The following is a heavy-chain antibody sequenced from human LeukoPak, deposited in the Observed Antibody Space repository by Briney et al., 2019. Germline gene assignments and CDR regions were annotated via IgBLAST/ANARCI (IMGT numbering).Heavy chain of an antibody. V-gene: IGHV1-18*01. CDR3: AREQSSGSYLS. Sequence: ASVKVSCKASGGTFSSYAISWVRQAPGQGLEWMGWISAYNGNTNYAQKLQGRVTMTTDTSTSTAYMELRSLRSDDTAVYYCAREQSSGSYLSWGQGTLVTVSS. CDR2: ISAYNGNT. D-gene: IGHD3-10*01. CDR1: GGTFSSYA. J-gene: IGHJ4*02.